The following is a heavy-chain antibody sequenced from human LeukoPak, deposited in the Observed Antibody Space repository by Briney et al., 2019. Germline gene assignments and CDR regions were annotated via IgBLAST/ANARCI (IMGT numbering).Heavy chain of an antibody. V-gene: IGHV3-11*06. CDR2: ISTRSDDHT. CDR3: VREQWYYFDY. D-gene: IGHD6-19*01. J-gene: IGHJ4*02. Sequence: GGSLRLSCAVSGFNIGSYYISWIRQAPGKGLEWISYISTRSDDHTKYADSVEGRFTISRDNAKNSVYLERNNLGAEDTAVYYCVREQWYYFDYWGQGALVTVSS. CDR1: GFNIGSYY.